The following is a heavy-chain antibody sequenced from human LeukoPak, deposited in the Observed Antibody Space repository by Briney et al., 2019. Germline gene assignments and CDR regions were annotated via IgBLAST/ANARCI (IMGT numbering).Heavy chain of an antibody. CDR1: GFTFSSYW. V-gene: IGHV3-74*01. D-gene: IGHD5-18*01. Sequence: PGGSLRLSCAASGFTFSSYWMHWVRQAPGKWLVWVSHIKYDGSNTNYADFVKGRFTISRDNAKNTLYLQTNSLRAEDTAVYSCARTRYSNGYDYWGPGTLVTVSS. J-gene: IGHJ4*02. CDR3: ARTRYSNGYDY. CDR2: IKYDGSNT.